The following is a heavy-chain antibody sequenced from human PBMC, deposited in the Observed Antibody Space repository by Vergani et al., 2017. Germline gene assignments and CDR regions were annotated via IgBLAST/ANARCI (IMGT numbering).Heavy chain of an antibody. CDR2: TWYDGNNK. Sequence: QVQLVESGGGVVQPGRSLRLSCASSGFTFNQYGMHWVRQAPGKGLEWVAVTWYDGNNKQYADSVKGRFTISRDNSNSTMYLQMNSLKDEDTGVYYCARHLRLLYNRFDPWVQGTLVTVSS. J-gene: IGHJ5*02. D-gene: IGHD1-14*01. CDR3: ARHLRLLYNRFDP. CDR1: GFTFNQYG. V-gene: IGHV3-33*01.